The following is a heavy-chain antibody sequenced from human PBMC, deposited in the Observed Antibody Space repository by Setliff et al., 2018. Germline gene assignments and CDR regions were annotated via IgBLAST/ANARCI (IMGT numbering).Heavy chain of an antibody. D-gene: IGHD3-10*01. V-gene: IGHV3-30*02. CDR1: GFTFSSYG. Sequence: GGSLRLSCAASGFTFSSYGMHWVRQAPGKGLEWVAFIRYDGSNKYYADSVKGRFTISRDNSKNTLYLQMNSLRAEDTAVYYCARGANYGSGSSDFDYWGQGTLVTVSS. J-gene: IGHJ4*02. CDR3: ARGANYGSGSSDFDY. CDR2: IRYDGSNK.